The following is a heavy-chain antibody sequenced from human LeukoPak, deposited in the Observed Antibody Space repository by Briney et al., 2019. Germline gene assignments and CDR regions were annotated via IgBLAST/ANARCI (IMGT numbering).Heavy chain of an antibody. J-gene: IGHJ4*02. V-gene: IGHV4-31*03. Sequence: TLSLTCTVSGGSISSGGYYWSWIRQHPGKGLEWIGYIYYSGATYYNPSLKSRVTISVDTSKNQFSLKLSSVTAADTAVYYCARDALGGVGTVDYWGQGTLVTVSS. CDR1: GGSISSGGYY. D-gene: IGHD3-16*01. CDR2: IYYSGAT. CDR3: ARDALGGVGTVDY.